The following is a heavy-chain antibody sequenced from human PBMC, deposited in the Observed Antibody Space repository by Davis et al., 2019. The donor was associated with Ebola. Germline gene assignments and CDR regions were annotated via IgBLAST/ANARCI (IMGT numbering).Heavy chain of an antibody. D-gene: IGHD3-22*01. CDR3: VRDGYYDSSGKYHACVFDQ. Sequence: GESLKISCAVSGFSVTNKFMSWVRQSPGKGLEWVANIKEDGSDKFYVDSVKGRFIIARDNAKNSLYLQMNSLGADDTAVYHCVRDGYYDSSGKYHACVFDQWGQGTLVTVSS. J-gene: IGHJ4*02. CDR1: GFSVTNKF. CDR2: IKEDGSDK. V-gene: IGHV3-7*03.